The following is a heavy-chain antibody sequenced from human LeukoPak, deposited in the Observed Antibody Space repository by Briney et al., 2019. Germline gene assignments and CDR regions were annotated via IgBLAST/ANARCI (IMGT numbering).Heavy chain of an antibody. V-gene: IGHV3-48*02. CDR1: GFTFSSFS. Sequence: PGGSLRLSCAASGFTFSSFSINWVRQAPGKGLEWVSYISPGSSTICYADSMKGRFTISRANAENSLYLQMNSLRDEDTAVYYCARGRTTTVVTIDYWGQGTLVSVSS. D-gene: IGHD4-23*01. CDR3: ARGRTTTVVTIDY. J-gene: IGHJ4*02. CDR2: ISPGSSTI.